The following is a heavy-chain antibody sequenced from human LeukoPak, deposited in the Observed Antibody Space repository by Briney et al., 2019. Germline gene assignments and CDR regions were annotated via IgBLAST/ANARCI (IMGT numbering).Heavy chain of an antibody. V-gene: IGHV3-30*02. CDR2: IRYDGSDK. D-gene: IGHD1-1*01. Sequence: GGSLRLSCAASGFTLRGYGMHWVRQAPGKVLEWVAFIRYDGSDKSYADSVKGRFTISRDNSENTLYLQINSLRVEDTAVYYCAKDTPTTGYHLDSWGQGTLVTVSS. J-gene: IGHJ4*02. CDR1: GFTLRGYG. CDR3: AKDTPTTGYHLDS.